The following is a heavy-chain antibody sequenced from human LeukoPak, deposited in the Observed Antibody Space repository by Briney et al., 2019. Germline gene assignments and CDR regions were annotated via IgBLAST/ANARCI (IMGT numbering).Heavy chain of an antibody. CDR2: ISYDGSNK. CDR3: AKGRTGNFDY. V-gene: IGHV3-30-3*01. CDR1: GFTFSTYA. D-gene: IGHD3/OR15-3a*01. J-gene: IGHJ4*02. Sequence: PGGSLRLSCAASGFTFSTYAMHWVRQAPGKGLEWVAVISYDGSNKYYADSVKGRFTISRDNSKSTLFLQMSSLRAEDTAVYYCAKGRTGNFDYWGQGTLVTVSS.